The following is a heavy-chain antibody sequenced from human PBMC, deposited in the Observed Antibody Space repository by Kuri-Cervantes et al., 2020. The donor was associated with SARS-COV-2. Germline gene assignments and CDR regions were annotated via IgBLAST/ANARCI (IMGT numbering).Heavy chain of an antibody. Sequence: GESLKISCAASGFTFSSYWMSWVRQAPGKGLEWVANIKQDGSEKYYVDSVKGRFTISRDNAKNSLYLQMNSLRAEDTAVYYCARDGGFGDQYYYYYYMDVWGKGTTVTVSS. CDR1: GFTFSSYW. CDR2: IKQDGSEK. V-gene: IGHV3-7*01. CDR3: ARDGGFGDQYYYYYYMDV. J-gene: IGHJ6*03. D-gene: IGHD3-10*01.